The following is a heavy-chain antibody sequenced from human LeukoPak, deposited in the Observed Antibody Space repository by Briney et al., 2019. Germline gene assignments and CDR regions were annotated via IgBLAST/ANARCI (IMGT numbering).Heavy chain of an antibody. V-gene: IGHV4-59*01. CDR3: ARVDDGTAMFRFDY. J-gene: IGHJ4*02. Sequence: SETLSLTCTVSGGSISSYYWSWIRQPPGKGLEWIGYIYYSGSTNYNPSLKSRVTISVDTSKNQFSLKLSSVTAADTAVYYCARVDDGTAMFRFDYWGQGTLVTVSS. CDR1: GGSISSYY. D-gene: IGHD5-18*01. CDR2: IYYSGST.